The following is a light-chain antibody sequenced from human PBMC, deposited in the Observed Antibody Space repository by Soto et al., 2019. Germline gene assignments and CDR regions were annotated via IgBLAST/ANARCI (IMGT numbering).Light chain of an antibody. CDR1: QSISSW. J-gene: IGKJ1*01. CDR2: DAS. Sequence: DIKMTQSPSTLSASVGDRVTITCRASQSISSWLAWYQQKPGKAPKLLIYDASSLESGVPSRFSASGSGTEFTLTISSLQPDDFATYYCQQYNSYPWTFGQGTKVDIK. CDR3: QQYNSYPWT. V-gene: IGKV1-5*01.